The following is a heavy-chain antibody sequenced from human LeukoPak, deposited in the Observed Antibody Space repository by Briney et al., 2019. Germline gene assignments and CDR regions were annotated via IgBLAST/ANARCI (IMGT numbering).Heavy chain of an antibody. J-gene: IGHJ4*02. CDR3: ARKSIAPTSGIYDY. V-gene: IGHV4-38-2*01. Sequence: PSETLSLTCAVSGYSITSGYYWGWIRPPPGKGLEWIGTIYHSGSTYYNPSLKRRVTISLDTSKNQFSLKLSSVTAADTAVYYCARKSIAPTSGIYDYWGQGTLVTVSS. CDR2: IYHSGST. D-gene: IGHD6-6*01. CDR1: GYSITSGYY.